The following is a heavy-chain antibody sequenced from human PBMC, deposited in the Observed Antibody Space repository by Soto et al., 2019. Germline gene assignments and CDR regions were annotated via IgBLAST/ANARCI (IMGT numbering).Heavy chain of an antibody. J-gene: IGHJ5*02. CDR3: ARRRAVVGTLCWFDP. Sequence: QVQLVESGGGLVKPGGSLRLSCAVSGFSFSDYYMSWIRQAPGKGLEWVSYISSSGSTIYYADSVKGRFTISRDNAKNAMYRQMNSLIVEDTAVYYGARRRAVVGTLCWFDPWGQGTLVTVSS. D-gene: IGHD6-19*01. V-gene: IGHV3-11*01. CDR1: GFSFSDYY. CDR2: ISSSGSTI.